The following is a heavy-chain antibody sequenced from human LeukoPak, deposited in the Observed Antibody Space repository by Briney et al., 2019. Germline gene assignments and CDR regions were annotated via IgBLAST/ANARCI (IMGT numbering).Heavy chain of an antibody. CDR1: GFTFSSYW. CDR3: ARIAAAGFDY. V-gene: IGHV3-7*01. CDR2: IKQDGSEK. D-gene: IGHD6-13*01. J-gene: IGHJ4*02. Sequence: GGSLRLSCAASGFTFSSYWIGWVRQAPGKGLEWVANIKQDGSEKYYIDSVKGRFTISRDNAKSSLYLQMNSLRAEDTAVYYCARIAAAGFDYWGQGTLVTVSS.